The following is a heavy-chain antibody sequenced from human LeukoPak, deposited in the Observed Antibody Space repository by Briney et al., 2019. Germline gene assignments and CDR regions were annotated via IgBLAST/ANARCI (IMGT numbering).Heavy chain of an antibody. V-gene: IGHV1-18*01. D-gene: IGHD6-19*01. Sequence: ASVKVSCKASGYTFTSYGISWVRQAPGQGLEWVRWISAYNGNTNYAQKLQDRVTMTTDTSTSTAYMELRSLRSDDTAIYYCARMMSIPVAGHRPLFDYWGQGTLVTVSS. CDR2: ISAYNGNT. J-gene: IGHJ4*02. CDR1: GYTFTSYG. CDR3: ARMMSIPVAGHRPLFDY.